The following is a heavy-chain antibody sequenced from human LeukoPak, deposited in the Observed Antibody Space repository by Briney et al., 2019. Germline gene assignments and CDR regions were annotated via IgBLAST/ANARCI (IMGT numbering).Heavy chain of an antibody. V-gene: IGHV4-34*01. J-gene: IGHJ4*02. CDR2: INHSGST. CDR3: ARLIGGYCSGGSCYRRHFDY. D-gene: IGHD2-15*01. CDR1: GGSISSYY. Sequence: PSETLSLTCTVSGGSISSYYWSWIRQPPGKGLGWIGEINHSGSTNYNPSLKSRVTISVDTSKNQFSLKLSSVTAADTAVYYCARLIGGYCSGGSCYRRHFDYWGQGTLVTVSS.